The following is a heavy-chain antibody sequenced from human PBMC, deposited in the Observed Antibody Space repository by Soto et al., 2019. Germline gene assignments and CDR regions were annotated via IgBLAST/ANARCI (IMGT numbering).Heavy chain of an antibody. CDR3: ARFSPPRGYYAY. V-gene: IGHV1-69*06. D-gene: IGHD3-22*01. CDR1: GGTFSTYT. CDR2: IIPIFGTA. Sequence: QVQLVQSGAEVKKPGSSVKVSCKASGGTFSTYTISWVRQAPGQGLEWTGGIIPIFGTANYAQKFQGRVTITADKSTSTAYMELSSLRSEDTAVYYCARFSPPRGYYAYWGQGTLVTVSS. J-gene: IGHJ4*02.